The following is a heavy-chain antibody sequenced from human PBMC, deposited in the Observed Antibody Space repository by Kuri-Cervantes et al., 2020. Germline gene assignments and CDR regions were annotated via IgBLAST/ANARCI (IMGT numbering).Heavy chain of an antibody. J-gene: IGHJ1*01. CDR3: ARGRTYYYDSSGYYRKEYFQH. Sequence: GESLKISCAASGFTFSSYGMHWVRQAPGKGLEWVAVISYDGSNKYYADSVKGRFTISRDNSKNTLYLQMNSLRAEDTAVYYCARGRTYYYDSSGYYRKEYFQHWGQGTLVTVSS. D-gene: IGHD3-22*01. CDR1: GFTFSSYG. CDR2: ISYDGSNK. V-gene: IGHV3-30*03.